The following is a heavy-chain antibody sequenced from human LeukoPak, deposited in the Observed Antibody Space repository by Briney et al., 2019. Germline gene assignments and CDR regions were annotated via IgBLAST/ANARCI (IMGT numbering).Heavy chain of an antibody. J-gene: IGHJ5*02. D-gene: IGHD6-19*01. CDR2: IIPIFGTA. CDR3: ARLAGGFDP. CDR1: GYTFTGYY. Sequence: SVKVSCKASGYTFTGYYMHWVRQAPGQGLEWMGGIIPIFGTANYAQKFQGRVTITADKSTSTAYMELSSLRSEDTAVYYCARLAGGFDPWGQGTLVTVSS. V-gene: IGHV1-69*06.